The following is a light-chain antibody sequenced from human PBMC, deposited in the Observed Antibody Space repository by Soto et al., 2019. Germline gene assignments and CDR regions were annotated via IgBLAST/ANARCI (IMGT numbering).Light chain of an antibody. CDR1: QNINSD. J-gene: IGKJ1*01. Sequence: DVQMTQSPSTLSASVGDRVTITCRASQNINSDLAWYQQKPGKAPQLLIYRASSLESGVPSRFIGSGSGTEFTLTIPSLQPDDFATYYCQQHNNYWTFGHGTRVDIK. CDR3: QQHNNYWT. CDR2: RAS. V-gene: IGKV1-5*03.